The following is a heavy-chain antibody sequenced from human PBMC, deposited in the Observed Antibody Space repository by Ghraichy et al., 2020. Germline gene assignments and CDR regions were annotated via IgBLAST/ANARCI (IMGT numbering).Heavy chain of an antibody. CDR2: IYYSGST. Sequence: SETLSLTCTVSGGSISSYYWSWIRQPPGKGLEWIGYIYYSGSTNYNPSLKSRVTISVDTSKNQFSLKLSSVTAADTAVYYCARGHDILTGYYPRNNWFDPWGQGTLVTVSS. CDR1: GGSISSYY. CDR3: ARGHDILTGYYPRNNWFDP. D-gene: IGHD3-9*01. J-gene: IGHJ5*02. V-gene: IGHV4-59*01.